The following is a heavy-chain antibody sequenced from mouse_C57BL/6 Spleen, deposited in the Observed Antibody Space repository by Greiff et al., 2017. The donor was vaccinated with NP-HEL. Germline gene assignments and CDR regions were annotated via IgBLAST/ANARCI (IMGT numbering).Heavy chain of an antibody. Sequence: EVQLQQSGPELVKPGASVKISCKASGYTFTDYYMNWVKQRHGQSLEWIGNINPNNGGTSYNQKFKGKATLTVDKSSSTAYMKILSLTSEDSAVYYCARSGDGYSFAYWGQGTLVTVSA. CDR2: INPNNGGT. D-gene: IGHD2-3*01. V-gene: IGHV1-26*01. CDR3: ARSGDGYSFAY. J-gene: IGHJ3*01. CDR1: GYTFTDYY.